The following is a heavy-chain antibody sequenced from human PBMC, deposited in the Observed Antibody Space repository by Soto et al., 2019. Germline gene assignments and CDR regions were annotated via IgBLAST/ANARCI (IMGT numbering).Heavy chain of an antibody. V-gene: IGHV1-69*08. Sequence: QVQLVQSGAEVKKPGSSVKVSCKASGGTFSSYTISWVRQAPGQGLGWMGRMIPILGIANYAQKFQGRVTITADKSTSTAYMELSRMRSEDTAVYYCARDLGGDYGDYTAFDIWGQGTMVTVSS. CDR1: GGTFSSYT. CDR2: MIPILGIA. CDR3: ARDLGGDYGDYTAFDI. D-gene: IGHD4-17*01. J-gene: IGHJ3*02.